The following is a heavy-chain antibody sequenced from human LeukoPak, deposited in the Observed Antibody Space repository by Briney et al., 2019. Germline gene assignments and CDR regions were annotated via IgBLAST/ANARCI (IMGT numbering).Heavy chain of an antibody. V-gene: IGHV1-46*01. CDR3: ARRGWYSGDNPIFDD. CDR2: INPTDGST. CDR1: GYTFTNYY. Sequence: ASVKVSCKASGYTFTNYYMHWVRQAPGQGLVWMGIINPTDGSTTYAQKFQGRVTMTRDTPTGTVYMELYSLRSEDTAVYYCARRGWYSGDNPIFDDWGQGTLVTVSS. J-gene: IGHJ4*02. D-gene: IGHD1-26*01.